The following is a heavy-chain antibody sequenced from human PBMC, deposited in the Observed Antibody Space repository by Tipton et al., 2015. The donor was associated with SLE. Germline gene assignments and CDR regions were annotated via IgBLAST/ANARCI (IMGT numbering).Heavy chain of an antibody. CDR1: GGSISRIGYY. J-gene: IGHJ6*02. D-gene: IGHD2-2*01. CDR2: IYHTGST. Sequence: GLVKPSQTLSLTCTVSGGSISRIGYYWSWIRQHPGKGLEWIGYIYHTGSTYYNPSLESRLTISIDTSKNQFSLRLTSMTPADTALYYCARGCSSSTCEPFYFFGMDVWGQGTTVTVSS. V-gene: IGHV4-31*03. CDR3: ARGCSSSTCEPFYFFGMDV.